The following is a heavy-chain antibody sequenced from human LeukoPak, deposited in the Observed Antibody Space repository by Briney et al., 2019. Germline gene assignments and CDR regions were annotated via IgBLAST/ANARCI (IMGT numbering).Heavy chain of an antibody. D-gene: IGHD2-2*01. J-gene: IGHJ5*02. CDR1: GYSFTSYW. CDR2: IYPGDSDT. V-gene: IGHV5-51*01. CDR3: ARADCSSTSCYAWENWFDP. Sequence: GESLKISCKGSGYSFTSYWIGWVRQMPGKGLEWMGIIYPGDSDTRYSPSFQGQVTISADKSISTAYLQWSSLKASDTAMYYCARADCSSTSCYAWENWFDPWGQGTLVTVSS.